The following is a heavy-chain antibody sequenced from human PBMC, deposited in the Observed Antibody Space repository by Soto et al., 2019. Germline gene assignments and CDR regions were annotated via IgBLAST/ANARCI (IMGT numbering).Heavy chain of an antibody. V-gene: IGHV3-15*01. Sequence: EVQLVESGGGLVEPGGSLRLSCTASGFTFSNAWMTWVRQAPGKGLEWVGRIKSKTDGGTTDYAARVKGRCTISRDDSKNTMYLRMNSMKAENTAGDYCTITSGPMVTPWGQGTRVTVSS. CDR2: IKSKTDGGTT. J-gene: IGHJ5*02. CDR1: GFTFSNAW. CDR3: TITSGPMVTP. D-gene: IGHD3-10*01.